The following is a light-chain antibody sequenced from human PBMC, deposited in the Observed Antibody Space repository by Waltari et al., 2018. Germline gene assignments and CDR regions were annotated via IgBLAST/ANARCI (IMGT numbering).Light chain of an antibody. CDR3: SSYTTSDVVV. V-gene: IGLV2-14*03. CDR2: DVS. Sequence: QSALPQPASVSVSPGQSITISCTGTNRDVCTSNYVSWYQQYPGKAPTLVIHDVSSRPSGTSYRFSGSKSGNTASLTISGLQAEDEADYYCSSYTTSDVVVFGGGTKVTVL. J-gene: IGLJ2*01. CDR1: NRDVCTSNY.